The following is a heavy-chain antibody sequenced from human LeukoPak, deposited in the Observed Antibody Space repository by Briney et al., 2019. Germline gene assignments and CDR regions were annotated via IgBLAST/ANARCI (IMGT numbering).Heavy chain of an antibody. J-gene: IGHJ4*02. V-gene: IGHV4-59*01. D-gene: IGHD6-19*01. Sequence: SETLSLTCTVSDGSISINYWTWVRQPPGKGLEWIGNIYFRGSTNYNPSLKRRVTISGDTSKNQVSLQLTSVTAADTAVYYCARGLGWFLDWGQGTLVTASS. CDR2: IYFRGST. CDR3: ARGLGWFLD. CDR1: DGSISINY.